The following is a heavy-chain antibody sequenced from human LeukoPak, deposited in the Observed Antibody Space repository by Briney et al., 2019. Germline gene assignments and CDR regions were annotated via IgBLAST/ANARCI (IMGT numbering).Heavy chain of an antibody. J-gene: IGHJ4*02. D-gene: IGHD4-17*01. Sequence: GGSLRLSCAASGFTFSTYAMSWVRQAPGKELEWVSSISSSSSYIYYADSVKGRFTISRDNAKNSLYLQMNSLRAEDTAVYYCAREVTRLRKTFDYWGQGTLVTVSS. CDR1: GFTFSTYA. CDR2: ISSSSSYI. CDR3: AREVTRLRKTFDY. V-gene: IGHV3-21*01.